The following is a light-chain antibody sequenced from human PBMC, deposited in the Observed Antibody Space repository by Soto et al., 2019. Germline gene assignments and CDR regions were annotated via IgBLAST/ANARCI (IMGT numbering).Light chain of an antibody. Sequence: EIVLMQSPGTLSLSPGERATLSCRASQSVSSSYLSWYQQKPGQAPRLLIYGASNRATGVPDRFSGSGSGTDFTLTISRLEPEDFAVYYCQQYGRSPPWTFGQGTKVEIK. V-gene: IGKV3-20*01. CDR3: QQYGRSPPWT. J-gene: IGKJ1*01. CDR1: QSVSSSY. CDR2: GAS.